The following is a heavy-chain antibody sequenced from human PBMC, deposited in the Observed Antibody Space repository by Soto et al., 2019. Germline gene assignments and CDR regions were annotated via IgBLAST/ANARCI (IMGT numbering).Heavy chain of an antibody. CDR2: ISAYNGNT. CDR1: GYTFTSYG. D-gene: IGHD4-4*01. J-gene: IGHJ4*02. CDR3: ARDDLETLSTTVTALEVVPHDY. V-gene: IGHV1-18*01. Sequence: ASVKVSCKASGYTFTSYGISWVRQAPGQGLEWMGWISAYNGNTNYAQKLQGRVTMTTDTSTSTAYMELRSLRSDDTAVYYCARDDLETLSTTVTALEVVPHDYWGQGTLVTVSS.